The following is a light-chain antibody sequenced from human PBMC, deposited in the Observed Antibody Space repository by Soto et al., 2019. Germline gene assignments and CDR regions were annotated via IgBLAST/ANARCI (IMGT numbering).Light chain of an antibody. CDR2: KAS. CDR3: QHYNGYSSVT. V-gene: IGKV1-5*03. J-gene: IGKJ4*01. CDR1: QSISTW. Sequence: DSQMTQSPSSLSASVGERVTISCRASQSISTWLAWYQQKPGKAPKLLIYKASTLESGIPSRFSGSGSGTEFTLAITSLQPDDFATYYCQHYNGYSSVTFGGGTKVDIK.